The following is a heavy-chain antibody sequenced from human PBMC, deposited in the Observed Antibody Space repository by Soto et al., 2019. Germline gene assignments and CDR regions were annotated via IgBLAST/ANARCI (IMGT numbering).Heavy chain of an antibody. Sequence: PSETLSLTCAVSGGSISSSNWWSWVRQPPGKGLEWIGEIYHSGSTNYNPSLKSRVTISVDKSKNQFSLKLSSVTAADTAVYYCARKLVAAAGLDAFDIWGQGTMVTVSS. CDR1: GGSISSSNW. CDR3: ARKLVAAAGLDAFDI. J-gene: IGHJ3*02. CDR2: IYHSGST. V-gene: IGHV4-4*02. D-gene: IGHD6-13*01.